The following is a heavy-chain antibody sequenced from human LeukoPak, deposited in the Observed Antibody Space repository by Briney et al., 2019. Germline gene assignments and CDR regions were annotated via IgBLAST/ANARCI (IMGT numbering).Heavy chain of an antibody. V-gene: IGHV4-38-2*02. CDR1: GYPINSGYY. CDR2: IYHSGIT. J-gene: IGHJ4*02. Sequence: PSETLSLTCAVSGYPINSGYYWGWIRQPPGKGLEWIGSIYHSGITYYNPSLKSRVTISVDTSKNQFSLKMSSVTAADTAVYYCARDQGLLRYFSYWGQGTLVTVSS. CDR3: ARDQGLLRYFSY. D-gene: IGHD3-9*01.